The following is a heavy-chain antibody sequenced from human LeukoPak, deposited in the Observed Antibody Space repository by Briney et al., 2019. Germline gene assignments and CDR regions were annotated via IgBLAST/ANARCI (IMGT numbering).Heavy chain of an antibody. V-gene: IGHV4-59*08. J-gene: IGHJ4*02. CDR3: ARSRYSSSWYSVDY. D-gene: IGHD6-13*01. Sequence: SETLSLTCTVSGGSISSYYWSWIRQPPGKGLEWIGYIYYSGSTNYNPSLKSRVTISVDTSKNQFSLKLSSVTAADTAVYYCARSRYSSSWYSVDYWGQGTLVTASS. CDR1: GGSISSYY. CDR2: IYYSGST.